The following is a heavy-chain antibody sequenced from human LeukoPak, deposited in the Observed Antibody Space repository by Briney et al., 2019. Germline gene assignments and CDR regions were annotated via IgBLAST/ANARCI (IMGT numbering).Heavy chain of an antibody. V-gene: IGHV4-59*01. CDR3: ARVGIADSSSWYVWFDP. D-gene: IGHD6-13*01. J-gene: IGHJ5*02. CDR1: GGSISSYY. Sequence: SETLSLTCTVSGGSISSYYWSWIRQPPGKGLEWIGYIYYSGSTNYNASLKSRVAIPVDTSKNQFSLKLSSVTAADTAVYYRARVGIADSSSWYVWFDPWGQGTLVTVSS. CDR2: IYYSGST.